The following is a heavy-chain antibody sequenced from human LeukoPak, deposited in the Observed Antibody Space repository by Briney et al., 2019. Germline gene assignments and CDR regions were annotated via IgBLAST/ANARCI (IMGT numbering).Heavy chain of an antibody. D-gene: IGHD2-2*01. J-gene: IGHJ4*02. CDR2: IYHSGTT. V-gene: IGHV4-34*01. CDR3: ANKVYCSTTSCYHAGY. CDR1: GGSFSGYY. Sequence: PSETLSLTCAVYGGSFSGYYWSWIRQPPGKGLEWIGEIYHSGTTNYNPSLKSRVTISIDTSRNQFSLKLTSVTAADTAVYYCANKVYCSTTSCYHAGYWGQGTLVTVSS.